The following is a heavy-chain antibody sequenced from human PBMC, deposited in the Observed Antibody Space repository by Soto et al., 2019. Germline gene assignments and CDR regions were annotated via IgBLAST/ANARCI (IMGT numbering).Heavy chain of an antibody. D-gene: IGHD3-3*01. CDR3: ARGRVVYYDFWSGYSDPYYFDY. J-gene: IGHJ4*02. CDR1: GGSFIGYY. Sequence: SETLSLTCAVYGGSFIGYYWSWILQPPGKGLEWIGEINHSGSTNYNPSLKSRVTISVDTSKNQFSLKLSSVTAADTAVYYCARGRVVYYDFWSGYSDPYYFDYWGQGTLVTVSS. CDR2: INHSGST. V-gene: IGHV4-34*01.